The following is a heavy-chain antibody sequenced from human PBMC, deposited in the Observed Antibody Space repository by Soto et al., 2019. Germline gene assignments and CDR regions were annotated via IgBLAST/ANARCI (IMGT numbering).Heavy chain of an antibody. CDR2: IYYSGSS. J-gene: IGHJ5*02. CDR3: ARDRSGGYNWFDP. Sequence: PSETLSLTCTVSVASITSFTGSWTRQPPGKGLEWIGNIYYSGSSNYNPALESRVTISVDTSKNQFSLRLSSVTAADTAVYYCARDRSGGYNWFDPWGQGTLVTVSS. CDR1: VASITSFT. V-gene: IGHV4-59*12. D-gene: IGHD2-15*01.